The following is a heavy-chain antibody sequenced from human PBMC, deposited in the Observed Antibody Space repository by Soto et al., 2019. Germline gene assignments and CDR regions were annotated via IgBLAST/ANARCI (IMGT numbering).Heavy chain of an antibody. CDR2: ISYDGSNK. D-gene: IGHD6-13*01. CDR3: ARISSSSSFDY. J-gene: IGHJ4*02. CDR1: GFTFSSYG. Sequence: GGSLRLSCAASGFTFSSYGMHWVRQAPGKGLEWVAVISYDGSNKYYADSVKGRFTISRDNSKNTLYLQMNSLRAEDTAVYYCARISSSSSFDYWGQGTLVTVSS. V-gene: IGHV3-30*03.